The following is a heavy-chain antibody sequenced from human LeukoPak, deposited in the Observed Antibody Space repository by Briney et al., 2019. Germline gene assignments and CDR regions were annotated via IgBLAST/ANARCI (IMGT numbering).Heavy chain of an antibody. Sequence: PSETLSLTCGVSGGSFSAYYWSWIRQPPGKGLESIGEINHSGRTNYNPSPKSRVTISVDTSKNQFSLNLSSVTAADTAVYYCARSPLTGNYGDWFDPWGQGTLVIVSS. D-gene: IGHD3-9*01. J-gene: IGHJ5*02. V-gene: IGHV4-34*01. CDR2: INHSGRT. CDR1: GGSFSAYY. CDR3: ARSPLTGNYGDWFDP.